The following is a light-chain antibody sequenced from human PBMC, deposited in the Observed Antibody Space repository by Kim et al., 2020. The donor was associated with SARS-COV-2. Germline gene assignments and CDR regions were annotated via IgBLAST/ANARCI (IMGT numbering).Light chain of an antibody. V-gene: IGLV3-1*01. J-gene: IGLJ2*01. CDR1: KLGDKY. CDR2: QAS. Sequence: SVSPGQTASITCSGDKLGDKYACLYQQEPGQSPVLVIYQASKRPSGIPGRFSGSNSGNTATLTISGTQAMDEADYYCQAWDSSTVVFGGGTQLTVL. CDR3: QAWDSSTVV.